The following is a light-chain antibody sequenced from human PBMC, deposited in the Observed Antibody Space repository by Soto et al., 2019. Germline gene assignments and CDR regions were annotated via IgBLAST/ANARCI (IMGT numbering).Light chain of an antibody. V-gene: IGKV1-5*01. J-gene: IGKJ1*01. CDR1: QSISSW. Sequence: DIQITRSPSTLSASVGDRVTITCRASQSISSWLAWYQQKPGKAPKLLIYDASSLESGVPSRFSGSGSGTEFTLTISSMQPDDFANYYCQQYNSYSPAFGQGTKVDIK. CDR3: QQYNSYSPA. CDR2: DAS.